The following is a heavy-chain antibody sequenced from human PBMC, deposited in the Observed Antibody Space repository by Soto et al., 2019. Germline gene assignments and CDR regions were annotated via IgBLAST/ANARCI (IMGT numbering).Heavy chain of an antibody. CDR3: AKELATVGSNYVDY. J-gene: IGHJ4*02. V-gene: IGHV3-23*01. Sequence: GGSLRLSCAASGFTFSSYAMSWVRQAPGKGLEWVSAISGSGGSTYYADSVKGRFTISRGNSKNTLYLQMNSLRAEDTVVYYCAKELATVGSNYVDYWGQGTLVTVSS. D-gene: IGHD1-26*01. CDR2: ISGSGGST. CDR1: GFTFSSYA.